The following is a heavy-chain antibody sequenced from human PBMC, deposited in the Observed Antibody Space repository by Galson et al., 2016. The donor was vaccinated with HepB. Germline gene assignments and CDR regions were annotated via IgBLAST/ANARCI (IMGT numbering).Heavy chain of an antibody. CDR1: GGSFSNYY. D-gene: IGHD2-2*01. CDR3: ARGLVVSACGDAFDI. J-gene: IGHJ3*02. CDR2: VNDRGST. Sequence: SETLSLTCAVYGGSFSNYYWNWIRQPPGKGLEWIGEVNDRGSTNCNPSLKSRVTISLDTSKNQFSLKLSSVTAADTAVFYCARGLVVSACGDAFDIWGQGTMVTVSS. V-gene: IGHV4-34*01.